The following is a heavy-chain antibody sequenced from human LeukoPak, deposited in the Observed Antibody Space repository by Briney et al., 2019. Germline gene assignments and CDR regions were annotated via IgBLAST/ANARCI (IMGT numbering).Heavy chain of an antibody. V-gene: IGHV3-21*01. D-gene: IGHD3-10*01. CDR1: GFTFSSYS. J-gene: IGHJ4*02. CDR2: ISSSSSYI. CDR3: ARDTMVRGLPIDY. Sequence: AGGSLRLSCAASGFTFSSYSMNWVRKASGKGLEWVSSISSSSSYIYYADSVKGRFTISRDNAKNSLYLQMNSLRAEDTAVYYCARDTMVRGLPIDYWGQGTLVTVSS.